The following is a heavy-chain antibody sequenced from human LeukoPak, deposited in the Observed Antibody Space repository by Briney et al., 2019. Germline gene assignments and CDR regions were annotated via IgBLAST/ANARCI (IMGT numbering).Heavy chain of an antibody. J-gene: IGHJ4*02. CDR1: GYTFTGYY. D-gene: IGHD2-15*01. CDR3: ARGASRSFDY. CDR2: MNSNSGNT. Sequence: ASVKVSCKASGYTFTGYYMHWVRQAPGQGLEWMGWMNSNSGNTGYAQKFQGRLTITRITSISTAYMELSSLRSEDTAVYYCARGASRSFDYWGQGTLVTVSS. V-gene: IGHV1-8*03.